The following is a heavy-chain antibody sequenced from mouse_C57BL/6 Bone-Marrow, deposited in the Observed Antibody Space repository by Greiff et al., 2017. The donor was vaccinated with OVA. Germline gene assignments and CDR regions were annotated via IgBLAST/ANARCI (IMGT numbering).Heavy chain of an antibody. CDR2: IDPENGDT. D-gene: IGHD2-5*01. Sequence: VQLQQSGAELVRPGASVKLSCTASGFNIKDDYMHWVQQRPEQGLEWIGWIDPENGDTEYASKFQGKATITADTSSNTAYLQLSSLTSEDTAVYYCTTYAYYSNRYYAIDYWGQGTSVTVSS. CDR1: GFNIKDDY. J-gene: IGHJ4*01. V-gene: IGHV14-4*01. CDR3: TTYAYYSNRYYAIDY.